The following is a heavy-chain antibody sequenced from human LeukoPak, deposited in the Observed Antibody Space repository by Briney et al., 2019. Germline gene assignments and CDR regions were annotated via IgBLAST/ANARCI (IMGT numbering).Heavy chain of an antibody. V-gene: IGHV3-23*01. CDR3: ARNTGYFDY. Sequence: GGSLRLSCAASGFTFSSYAMSWVRQAPGKGLEWVSEISGSGDNTYYADSVKGRFTISRDNSKNTLYLQMNSLRAEDTAVYYCARNTGYFDYWGQGTLVTVSS. D-gene: IGHD4-17*01. CDR1: GFTFSSYA. J-gene: IGHJ4*02. CDR2: ISGSGDNT.